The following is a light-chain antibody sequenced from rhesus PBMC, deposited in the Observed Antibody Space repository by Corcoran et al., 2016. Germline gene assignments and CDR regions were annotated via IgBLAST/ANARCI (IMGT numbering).Light chain of an antibody. J-gene: IGKJ3*01. V-gene: IGKV1-25*01. CDR3: QQHNSYPFT. CDR2: AAA. CDR1: QGISSY. Sequence: DIQMTQSPSSLSASVGDRVTITCRASQGISSYLAWYQQKPGKAPKLLIYAAAHLQSGVPSRFSGSGSGTEFTLTISSLQPEDFSTYYCQQHNSYPFTFGPVTKLDIK.